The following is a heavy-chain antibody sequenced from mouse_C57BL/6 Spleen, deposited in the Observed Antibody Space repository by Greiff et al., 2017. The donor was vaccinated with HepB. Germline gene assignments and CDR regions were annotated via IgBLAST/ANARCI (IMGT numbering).Heavy chain of an antibody. CDR2: ISDGGSYT. J-gene: IGHJ2*01. Sequence: EVKLEESGGGLVKPGGSLKLSCAASGFTFSSYAMSWVRQTPEKRLEWVATISDGGSYTYYPDNVKGRFTISRDNAKNNLYLQMSHLKSEDTAMYYCARDHFDYWGQGTTLTVSS. V-gene: IGHV5-4*01. CDR1: GFTFSSYA. CDR3: ARDHFDY.